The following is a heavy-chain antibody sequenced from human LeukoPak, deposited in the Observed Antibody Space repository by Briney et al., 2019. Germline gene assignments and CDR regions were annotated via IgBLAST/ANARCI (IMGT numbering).Heavy chain of an antibody. CDR3: ARDEGPYAFDI. J-gene: IGHJ3*02. Sequence: ASVKVSCKASGGTFSSYAISWVRQAPGQGLEWMGGIIPIFATANYAQKFQGRVTITTDESTYTAYMELSSLRSDDPAVYYCARDEGPYAFDIWGQGTVVTVSS. CDR2: IIPIFATA. V-gene: IGHV1-69*05. CDR1: GGTFSSYA.